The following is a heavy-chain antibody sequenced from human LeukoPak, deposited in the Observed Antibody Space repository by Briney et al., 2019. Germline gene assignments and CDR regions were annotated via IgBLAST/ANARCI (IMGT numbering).Heavy chain of an antibody. CDR3: TRKGSQWDFLVDY. D-gene: IGHD2/OR15-2a*01. J-gene: IGHJ4*02. Sequence: PSETLSLTCGVSGGSLTGYYWSWIRQPPGKGLEWIGEINHSGSTKYNPSLESRVSISLDTSKNQFSLKLSSVTAEDTAVYYCTRKGSQWDFLVDYWGQGTRVAVSP. V-gene: IGHV4-34*01. CDR2: INHSGST. CDR1: GGSLTGYY.